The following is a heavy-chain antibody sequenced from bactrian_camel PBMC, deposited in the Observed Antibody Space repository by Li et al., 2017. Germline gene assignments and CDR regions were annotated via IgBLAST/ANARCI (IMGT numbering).Heavy chain of an antibody. V-gene: IGHV3S1*01. CDR1: GYTPSMNC. CDR3: AAPRSQSGTGYAYNYRF. D-gene: IGHD5*01. Sequence: HVQLVESGGGSAQAGGSLTLACTASGYTPSMNCIAWFRQTPGKEREGVATIYTGGGRTYYADSVKGRFTISRDSAKNTLYLQLNTLEIGDTAMYYCAAPRSQSGTGYAYNYRFWGQGTQVTVS. CDR2: IYTGGGRT. J-gene: IGHJ4*01.